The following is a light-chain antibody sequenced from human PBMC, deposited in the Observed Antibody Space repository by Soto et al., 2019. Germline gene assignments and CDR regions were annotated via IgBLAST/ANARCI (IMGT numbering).Light chain of an antibody. CDR2: EGS. J-gene: IGLJ3*02. V-gene: IGLV2-23*01. CDR3: CSYASSTTVV. Sequence: QSALTQPASVSGSPGQSITISCTGTSSDVGTYNLVSWYQQHPGKAPKLMIYEGSKRPSGVSNRFSGSKSGNTASLTISGLQAEDEADYDCCSYASSTTVVFGGGTKLTVL. CDR1: SSDVGTYNL.